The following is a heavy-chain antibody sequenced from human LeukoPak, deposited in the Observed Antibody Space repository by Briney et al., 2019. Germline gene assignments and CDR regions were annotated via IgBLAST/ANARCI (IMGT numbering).Heavy chain of an antibody. CDR1: GGSFSSFV. D-gene: IGHD6-13*01. CDR2: INTNTGNP. J-gene: IGHJ4*02. V-gene: IGHV7-4-1*02. Sequence: ASVKVSCKASGGSFSSFVITWVRQAPGQGLEWMGWINTNTGNPTYAQGFTGRFVFSLDTSVSTAYLQISSLKAEDTAVYYCARDLRYSSSWYLGYWGQGTLVTVSS. CDR3: ARDLRYSSSWYLGY.